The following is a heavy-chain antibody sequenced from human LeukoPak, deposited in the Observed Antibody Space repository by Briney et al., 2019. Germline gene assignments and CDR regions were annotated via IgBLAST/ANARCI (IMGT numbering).Heavy chain of an antibody. Sequence: GGSLRLSCAASGFTFGSYDMHWVRQAPGKGLEWVAFIRYDGTNKYYADSVKGRFTISRDNSMNTLYLQMNSLRAEDTAVYYCAPNPHSGLDYWGQGNMVTVSS. CDR3: APNPHSGLDY. J-gene: IGHJ4*02. D-gene: IGHD1-26*01. V-gene: IGHV3-30*02. CDR2: IRYDGTNK. CDR1: GFTFGSYD.